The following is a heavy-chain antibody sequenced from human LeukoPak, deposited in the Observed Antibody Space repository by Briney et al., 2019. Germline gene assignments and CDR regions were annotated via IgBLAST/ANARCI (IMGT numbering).Heavy chain of an antibody. CDR3: ARDSSGYQ. Sequence: GGSLRLSCAASGFTFSTYWMSWVRQAPGKGLEWVANIKEDGSEKYYGDSVKGRFTISRDNAKNSLYLQMNGLRAEDTAVYYCARDSSGYQWGQGTLVTVSS. CDR2: IKEDGSEK. V-gene: IGHV3-7*01. D-gene: IGHD3-22*01. CDR1: GFTFSTYW. J-gene: IGHJ4*02.